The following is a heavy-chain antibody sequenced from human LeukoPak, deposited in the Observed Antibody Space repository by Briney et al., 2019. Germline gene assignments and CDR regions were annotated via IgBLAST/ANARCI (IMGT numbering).Heavy chain of an antibody. CDR3: ARHTIRSYYYDSSGSDAFDI. D-gene: IGHD3-22*01. CDR2: IYYSGST. V-gene: IGHV4-39*01. J-gene: IGHJ3*02. Sequence: SETLSLTCTVSGGSISSSSYYWGWIRQPPGKGLEWIGSIYYSGSTYYNPSLRSRVSISIDTSKNQFSLNLISVTAADTAVYYCARHTIRSYYYDSSGSDAFDIWGQGTMVTVSS. CDR1: GGSISSSSYY.